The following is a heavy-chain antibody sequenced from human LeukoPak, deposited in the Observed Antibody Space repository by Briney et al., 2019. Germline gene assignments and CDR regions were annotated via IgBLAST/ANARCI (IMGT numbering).Heavy chain of an antibody. J-gene: IGHJ3*02. D-gene: IGHD3-10*01. V-gene: IGHV3-30*02. Sequence: GGSLRLSCAASGFIFSNYGMHWVRQAPGKGPEWVAFIRYDGSDKYYADSVKGRFTISRDNSKNTLYLQMNSLRAEDTAVYYCAKADITMVPLTSGIWGQGTMVTVSS. CDR3: AKADITMVPLTSGI. CDR2: IRYDGSDK. CDR1: GFIFSNYG.